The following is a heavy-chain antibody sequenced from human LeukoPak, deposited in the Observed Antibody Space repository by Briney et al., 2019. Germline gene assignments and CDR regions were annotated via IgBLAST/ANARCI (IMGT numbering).Heavy chain of an antibody. CDR2: ISSSSSYI. CDR1: GFPFNRYS. V-gene: IGHV3-21*04. D-gene: IGHD5-12*01. Sequence: GGSLRLSCAASGFPFNRYSMNWVRQAPGKGLEWVSSISSSSSYIYYADSVKGRFTISRDNSKDTLYLQMNSLRVDDTAVYYCAGQWLRLGPIDYWGQGTLVSVSS. J-gene: IGHJ4*02. CDR3: AGQWLRLGPIDY.